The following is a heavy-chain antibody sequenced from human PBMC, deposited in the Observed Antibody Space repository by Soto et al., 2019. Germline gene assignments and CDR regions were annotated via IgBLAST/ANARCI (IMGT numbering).Heavy chain of an antibody. Sequence: QMQLVDSGGGGVQRGRSLTLSCAASGFTFSSDGAHWVRQAPGKGLEWLAVIWYDASNKYYADSVKGRFTISRDNSKNTLYLQMNSLRAEDTAVYYCASRAPALDYWGQGTLVTVSS. CDR2: IWYDASNK. CDR3: ASRAPALDY. CDR1: GFTFSSDG. D-gene: IGHD2-2*01. J-gene: IGHJ4*02. V-gene: IGHV3-33*01.